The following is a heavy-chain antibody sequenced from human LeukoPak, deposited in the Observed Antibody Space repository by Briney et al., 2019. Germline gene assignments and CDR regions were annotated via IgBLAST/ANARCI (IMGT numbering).Heavy chain of an antibody. D-gene: IGHD3-22*01. CDR2: INHSGST. CDR1: GGSFSGYY. CDR3: ARRRYYVASYYFDY. Sequence: SETLSLTCAVYGGSFSGYYWSWIRQPPGKGLEWIGEINHSGSTNYNPSLKSRVTISVDTSKNQFSLKLSSVTAADTAVYYCARRRYYVASYYFDYWGQGTLVTVSS. V-gene: IGHV4-34*01. J-gene: IGHJ4*02.